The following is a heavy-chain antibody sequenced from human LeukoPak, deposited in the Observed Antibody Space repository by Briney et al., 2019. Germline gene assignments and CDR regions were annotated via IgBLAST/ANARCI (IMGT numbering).Heavy chain of an antibody. CDR2: IKSKTDGGTT. Sequence: GGSLRLSCAASGFTFSNAWMIWVRQAPGKGREWVGRIKSKTDGGTTDYAAPVKGRFTISRDDSKNTLYLQMNSLKTEDTAVYYCTKRRYCSGGSCYSLTGDYWGQGTLVTVSS. CDR3: TKRRYCSGGSCYSLTGDY. J-gene: IGHJ4*02. CDR1: GFTFSNAW. V-gene: IGHV3-15*01. D-gene: IGHD2-15*01.